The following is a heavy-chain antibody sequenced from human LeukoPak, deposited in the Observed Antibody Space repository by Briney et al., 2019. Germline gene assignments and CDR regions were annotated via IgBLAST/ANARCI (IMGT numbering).Heavy chain of an antibody. CDR3: ARGDYGDYEWFDP. CDR2: INPNSGGT. CDR1: GYTFTGDY. D-gene: IGHD4-17*01. J-gene: IGHJ5*02. Sequence: ASVKVSCKASGYTFTGDYMHWVRQAPGQGLERMGWINPNSGGTNYAQKFQGRVTMTRDTSISTDYMELSRLRSDDTAVYYCARGDYGDYEWFDPWGQGTLVTVSS. V-gene: IGHV1-2*02.